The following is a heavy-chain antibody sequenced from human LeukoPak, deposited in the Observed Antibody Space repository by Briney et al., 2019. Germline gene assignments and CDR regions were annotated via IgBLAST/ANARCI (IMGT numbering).Heavy chain of an antibody. Sequence: GGSLRLSCAASGFTLSSYDMHWVRQATGKGLEWVSAIGTAGDTYYQDSVKGRFTISRENGKNSLYLQMNSLRAGDTAVYYCARVKGGSSWQKPDFDYWGQGTLVTVSS. V-gene: IGHV3-13*01. CDR1: GFTLSSYD. CDR2: IGTAGDT. CDR3: ARVKGGSSWQKPDFDY. J-gene: IGHJ4*02. D-gene: IGHD6-13*01.